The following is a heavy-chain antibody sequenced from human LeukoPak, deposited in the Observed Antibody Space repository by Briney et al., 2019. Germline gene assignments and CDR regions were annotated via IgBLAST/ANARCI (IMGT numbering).Heavy chain of an antibody. CDR1: GFIFSSYG. V-gene: IGHV3-30*02. Sequence: GGPLRLSCAASGFIFSSYGMHWVRQAPGKGLEWVAFIRYDGSKKYYADSVKGRFTISRDNSKNTLYLQMNSLRAEDTAVYYCAKPSFDDILTGSTFDYWGQGTLVTVSS. CDR3: AKPSFDDILTGSTFDY. D-gene: IGHD3-9*01. J-gene: IGHJ4*02. CDR2: IRYDGSKK.